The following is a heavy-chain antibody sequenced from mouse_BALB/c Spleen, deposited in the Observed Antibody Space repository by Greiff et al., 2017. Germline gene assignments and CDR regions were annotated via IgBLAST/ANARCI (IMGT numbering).Heavy chain of an antibody. V-gene: IGHV1-80*01. CDR2: IYPGDGDT. CDR1: GYAFSSYW. CDR3: ARGGYSVAMDY. J-gene: IGHJ4*01. Sequence: VQLQQSGAELVRPGSSVKISCKASGYAFSSYWMHWVKQRPGQGLEWIGQIYPGDGDTNYNGKFKGKATLTADKSSSTAYMQLSSLTSEDSAVYFCARGGYSVAMDYWGQGTSVTVSS. D-gene: IGHD2-3*01.